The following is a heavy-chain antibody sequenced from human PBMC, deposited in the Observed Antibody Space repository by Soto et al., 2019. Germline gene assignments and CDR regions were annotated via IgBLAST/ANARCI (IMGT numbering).Heavy chain of an antibody. D-gene: IGHD1-20*01. CDR3: ARANRYSES. CDR2: IYYSGHT. CDR1: GGSISNHY. Sequence: QVQLQESGPGLVKPSETLSLTCTVSGGSISNHYWSWIRQPPGKGLEWIGYIYYSGHTNYNPSLKRRVTMSVDTSKNQISLKLRSVTAADTAVYYRARANRYSESWAQGPLVTVS. J-gene: IGHJ5*02. V-gene: IGHV4-59*11.